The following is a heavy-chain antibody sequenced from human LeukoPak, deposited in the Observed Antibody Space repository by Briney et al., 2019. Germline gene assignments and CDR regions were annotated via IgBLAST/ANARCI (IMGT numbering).Heavy chain of an antibody. CDR2: IWYDGSNK. Sequence: GRSLILSCAASGFTFSSYGMHWVRQAPGKGLEWVAVIWYDGSNKYYADSVKGRFTISRDNSKNTLYLQMNSLRAEDTAVYYCAKYLYTSGSFYDYWGQGTLVTVSS. J-gene: IGHJ4*02. D-gene: IGHD3-10*01. V-gene: IGHV3-33*06. CDR3: AKYLYTSGSFYDY. CDR1: GFTFSSYG.